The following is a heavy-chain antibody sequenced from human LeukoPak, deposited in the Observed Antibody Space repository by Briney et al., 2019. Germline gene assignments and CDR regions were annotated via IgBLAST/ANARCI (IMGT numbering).Heavy chain of an antibody. J-gene: IGHJ4*02. D-gene: IGHD4-17*01. CDR3: TRLMTTVDY. CDR2: IRSKANSYAT. CDR1: GFTFSGSA. V-gene: IGHV3-73*01. Sequence: PGGSLRLSCAASGFTFSGSAMHWVRQASGKGLEWVGRIRSKANSYATAYAASVKGRFTISRDDSKNTAYLQMNSLKTEDTAVYYCTRLMTTVDYRGQGTLVTVSS.